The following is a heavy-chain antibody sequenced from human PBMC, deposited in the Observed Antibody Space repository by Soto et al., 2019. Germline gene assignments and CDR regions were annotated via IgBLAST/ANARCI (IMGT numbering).Heavy chain of an antibody. V-gene: IGHV3-23*01. CDR3: AKDRMWGDEHDDAFDI. J-gene: IGHJ3*02. CDR1: GFTFSSYA. CDR2: ISGSGGST. D-gene: IGHD2-21*02. Sequence: GGSLRLSCAASGFTFSSYAMSWVRQAPGKGLEWVSAISGSGGSTYYADSVKGRFTISRDNSKNTLYLQMNSLRAEDTAVYYCAKDRMWGDEHDDAFDIWGQGTMVTVSS.